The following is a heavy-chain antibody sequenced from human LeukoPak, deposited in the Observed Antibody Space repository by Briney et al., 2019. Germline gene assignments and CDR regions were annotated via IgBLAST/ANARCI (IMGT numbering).Heavy chain of an antibody. CDR3: ARGRDRPPAIGYYYYMDV. CDR1: GYTFSTYD. D-gene: IGHD3-10*01. Sequence: ASVKVSCKASGYTFSTYDINWVRQTSGQGLEWMGWMNPKSGNTNYAQKFQGRVTFRRNTTINTAYMELSGLRSEDTAVYYCARGRDRPPAIGYYYYMDVWGKGTTVTVSS. CDR2: MNPKSGNT. V-gene: IGHV1-8*03. J-gene: IGHJ6*03.